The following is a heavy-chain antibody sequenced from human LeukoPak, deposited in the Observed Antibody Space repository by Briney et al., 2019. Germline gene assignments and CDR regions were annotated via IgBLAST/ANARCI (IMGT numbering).Heavy chain of an antibody. J-gene: IGHJ6*03. CDR1: GVSISSYY. D-gene: IGHD1-26*01. Sequence: SETLSLTCTVSGVSISSYYWSWIRQPAGKGLEWIGRIHTSGSTNYNPSLKSRVTMSVDTSKKQFSLKLSSVTAADTAVYYCARVRGSSGSYEYYHYMDVWGKGTTVTISS. CDR3: ARVRGSSGSYEYYHYMDV. V-gene: IGHV4-4*07. CDR2: IHTSGST.